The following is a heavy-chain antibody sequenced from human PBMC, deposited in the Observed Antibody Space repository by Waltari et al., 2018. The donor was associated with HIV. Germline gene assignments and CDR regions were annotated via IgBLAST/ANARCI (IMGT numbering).Heavy chain of an antibody. CDR2: IYYSRST. V-gene: IGHV4-30-4*01. CDR1: GGSISSGDYY. CDR3: ARAGSVFGTSPYGMDV. D-gene: IGHD2-2*01. Sequence: QVQLQESGPGLVKPSQTLSLTCTVLGGSISSGDYYWRWIRQPPGKGLEWIGYIYYSRSTYYHPSLKSRVTISVDTSKNQFSLKLSSVSAADTAVYYCARAGSVFGTSPYGMDVWGQGTTVTVSS. J-gene: IGHJ6*02.